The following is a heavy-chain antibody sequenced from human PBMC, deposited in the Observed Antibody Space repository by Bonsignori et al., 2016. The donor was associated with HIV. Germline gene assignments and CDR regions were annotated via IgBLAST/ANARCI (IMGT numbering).Heavy chain of an antibody. V-gene: IGHV4-34*01. CDR3: ARGIPRSYYYYYMDV. D-gene: IGHD1-14*01. CDR2: INHSGST. Sequence: WIRQPPGKGLEWIGEINHSGSTNYNPSLKSRVTISVDTSKNQFSLKLSSVTAADTAVYYCARGIPRSYYYYYMDVWGKGTTVTVSS. J-gene: IGHJ6*03.